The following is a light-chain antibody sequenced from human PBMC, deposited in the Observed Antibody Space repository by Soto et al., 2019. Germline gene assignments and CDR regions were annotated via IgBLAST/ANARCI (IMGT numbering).Light chain of an antibody. J-gene: IGKJ4*01. Sequence: EIVLTQSPGTLSLSPWERATLSCRASQSVSSSYLAWYQQKPGQAPRLLIYGASSRATGIPDRFSGSGSGTDFTLTISRLEPEDFAVYYCQQYGSSPLTFGGATKVDNK. CDR1: QSVSSSY. V-gene: IGKV3-20*01. CDR2: GAS. CDR3: QQYGSSPLT.